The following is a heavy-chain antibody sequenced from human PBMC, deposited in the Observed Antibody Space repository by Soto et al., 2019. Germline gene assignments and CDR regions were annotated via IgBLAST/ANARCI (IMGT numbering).Heavy chain of an antibody. V-gene: IGHV1-69*06. CDR1: GGALASYP. CDR2: IDPIVDTS. D-gene: IGHD1-20*01. CDR3: ATYPRPYKWTDI. Sequence: QVRLEQSGAEVKKPGSSVRVSCQASGGALASYPIHWVRQAPGQGLEWMGVIDPIVDTSNLAENFKTRLTLTADTSTKTVYMDLTSLRSDDTAIYFCATYPRPYKWTDIWGRGTQLTVSS. J-gene: IGHJ4*02.